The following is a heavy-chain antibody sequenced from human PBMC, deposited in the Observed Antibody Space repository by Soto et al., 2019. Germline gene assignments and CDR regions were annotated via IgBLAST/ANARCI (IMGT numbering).Heavy chain of an antibody. CDR1: GYTFTSYA. CDR2: INAGNGNT. J-gene: IGHJ3*02. Sequence: GASVKVSCKASGYTFTSYAMHWVRQAPGQRLEWMGWINAGNGNTKYSQKFQGRVTITRDTSASTAYMELSSLRSEDTAVYYCARELGARGHDAFDIWGQGTMVTVSS. V-gene: IGHV1-3*01. CDR3: ARELGARGHDAFDI. D-gene: IGHD3-16*01.